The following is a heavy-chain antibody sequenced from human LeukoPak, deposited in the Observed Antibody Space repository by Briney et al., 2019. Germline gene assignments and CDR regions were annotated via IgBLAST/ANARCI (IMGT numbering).Heavy chain of an antibody. CDR1: GGSFSGCY. Sequence: PSETLSLTCAVYGGSFSGCYWSWIRQPPGKGLEWIGEINHRGSTNYNPSLKSRVTISVETSNNQFSLKLSSGTAADTAVYYCAGLQITRPGLPDYWGQGTLVTVSS. V-gene: IGHV4-34*01. CDR2: INHRGST. J-gene: IGHJ4*02. CDR3: AGLQITRPGLPDY. D-gene: IGHD3-16*01.